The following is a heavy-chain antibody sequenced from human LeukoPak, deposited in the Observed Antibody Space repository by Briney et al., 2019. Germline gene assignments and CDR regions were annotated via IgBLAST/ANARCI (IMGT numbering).Heavy chain of an antibody. CDR1: GFTVSSNS. CDR3: ARQSVGFGEFNFDY. J-gene: IGHJ4*02. D-gene: IGHD3-10*01. V-gene: IGHV3-66*04. CDR2: IYSDNT. Sequence: GGSLRLSCAASGFTVSSNSMSWVRQAPGKGPEWVSFIYSDNTHYSDSVKGRFTISRDNSKNTLYLQMNSLRAEDTAVYYCARQSVGFGEFNFDYWGQGTLVTVSS.